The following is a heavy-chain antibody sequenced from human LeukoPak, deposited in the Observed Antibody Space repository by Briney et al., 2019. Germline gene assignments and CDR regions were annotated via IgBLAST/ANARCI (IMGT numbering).Heavy chain of an antibody. J-gene: IGHJ4*02. V-gene: IGHV3-20*04. CDR2: IDRNGDST. CDR3: AKQAKYYYGSGSYYGY. D-gene: IGHD3-10*01. Sequence: PGGSLRLSCAASGFTFDDYGMSWVRQAPGKGLEWVSGIDRNGDSTGYADSVEGRFTISRDNSKNTLYLQMNSLRAEDTAVYYCAKQAKYYYGSGSYYGYWGQGTLVTVSS. CDR1: GFTFDDYG.